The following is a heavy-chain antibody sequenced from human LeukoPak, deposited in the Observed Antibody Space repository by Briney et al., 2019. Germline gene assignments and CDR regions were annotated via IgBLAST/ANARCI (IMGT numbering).Heavy chain of an antibody. J-gene: IGHJ4*02. CDR3: TTDMGVLLWFGELFSDY. Sequence: PGGSLRLSCAASGSTFSNAWMSWVRQAPGKGLEWVGRIKSKTDGGTTDYAAPVKGRFTISRDDSKNTLYLQMNSLKTEDTAVYYCTTDMGVLLWFGELFSDYWGQGTLVTVSS. D-gene: IGHD3-10*01. V-gene: IGHV3-15*01. CDR1: GSTFSNAW. CDR2: IKSKTDGGTT.